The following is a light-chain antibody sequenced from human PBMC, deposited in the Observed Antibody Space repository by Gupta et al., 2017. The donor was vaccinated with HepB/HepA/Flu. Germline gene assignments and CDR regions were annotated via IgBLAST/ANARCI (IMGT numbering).Light chain of an antibody. CDR2: AAS. V-gene: IGKV1-39*01. J-gene: IGKJ4*02. CDR1: QSITNY. Sequence: DIQMTQSPYSLSASVGDRVTITCRASQSITNYLNWYQQKPGKAPKLLIYAASSLQGGVPSRFSGSGSGTYFTLTITSLQPEDSATYYCQQSYSSPRTFGGGTKVEIK. CDR3: QQSYSSPRT.